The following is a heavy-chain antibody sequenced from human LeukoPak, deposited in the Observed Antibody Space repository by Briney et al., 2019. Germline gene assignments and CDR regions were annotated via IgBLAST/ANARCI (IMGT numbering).Heavy chain of an antibody. CDR2: ISTYNGNT. D-gene: IGHD1-26*01. CDR1: GYTFTSNG. CDR3: AREATVGGSYYSN. V-gene: IGHV1-18*04. Sequence: ASVKVSCKASGYTFTSNGISWVRQAPGQGLEWMGWISTYNGNTNYAEKLQGRVTMTTDTPTSTAYMELRTLRSDDTAVYYCAREATVGGSYYSNWGQGTLVTVSS. J-gene: IGHJ4*02.